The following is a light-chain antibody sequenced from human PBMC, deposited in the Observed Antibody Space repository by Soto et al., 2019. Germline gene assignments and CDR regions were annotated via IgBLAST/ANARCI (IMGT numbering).Light chain of an antibody. Sequence: QSVLTQPPSGSGTPGQRVSISCSGSSSNIGSKTVGWSQQLPGTVPKLLIDNSYQRPSGVPDRFSGSKSGTSASLAISGLQSEDEADYYCAAWDASLNGYVFGTGTKVTVL. CDR1: SSNIGSKT. V-gene: IGLV1-44*01. CDR2: NSY. J-gene: IGLJ1*01. CDR3: AAWDASLNGYV.